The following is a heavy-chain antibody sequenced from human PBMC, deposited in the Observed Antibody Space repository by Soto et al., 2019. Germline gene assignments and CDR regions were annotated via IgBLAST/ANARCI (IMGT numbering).Heavy chain of an antibody. CDR2: VIPLLCTT. Sequence: QVQLVQSGAELKKPGSSVKVSCKASGGNFTNYGISWVRQAPGQGLEWMGGVIPLLCTTNYAQTFRGRVTVTADEYTTTVYTELKSLRSEATAISLCARANGTRWYNWFEGWGQGTLVTVAS. V-gene: IGHV1-69*01. CDR3: ARANGTRWYNWFEG. J-gene: IGHJ5*02. CDR1: GGNFTNYG. D-gene: IGHD2-15*01.